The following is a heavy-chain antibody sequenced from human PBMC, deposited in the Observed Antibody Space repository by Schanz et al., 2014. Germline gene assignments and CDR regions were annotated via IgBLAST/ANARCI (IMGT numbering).Heavy chain of an antibody. D-gene: IGHD3-10*01. V-gene: IGHV3-23*01. CDR1: GFTFSTYA. CDR3: AKGKFGELRDFDI. Sequence: EVQLLESGGGLVQPGGSLRLSCAASGFTFSTYAMSSVRQAPGKGLGRVSAISGIGDSTYYADSVTGRCTISRDNVKKKLYLQMNSLRAEDTAVNDCAKGKFGELRDFDIWGQGTMVAVSS. CDR2: ISGIGDST. J-gene: IGHJ3*02.